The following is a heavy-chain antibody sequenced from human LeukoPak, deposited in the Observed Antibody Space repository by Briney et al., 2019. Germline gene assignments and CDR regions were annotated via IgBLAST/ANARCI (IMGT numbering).Heavy chain of an antibody. CDR3: ARSRTHRLYSGSGSYPGAFDY. CDR2: ISTYNGNT. D-gene: IGHD3-10*01. V-gene: IGHV1-18*01. J-gene: IGHJ4*02. CDR1: GYTFTSHG. Sequence: ASVKVSCKASGYTFTSHGISWVRQAPGQGLEWMGWISTYNGNTNYAQKLQGRVSMTTDTSTSTAYMDLRSLRSDDTAVYYCARSRTHRLYSGSGSYPGAFDYWGQGTLVTVSS.